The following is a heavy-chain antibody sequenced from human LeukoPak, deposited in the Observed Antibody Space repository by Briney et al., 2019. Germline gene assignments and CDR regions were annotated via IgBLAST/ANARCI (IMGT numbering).Heavy chain of an antibody. V-gene: IGHV3-21*01. CDR2: ISSSSSYI. J-gene: IGHJ4*02. CDR3: AREWGSYSRGGDY. D-gene: IGHD1-26*01. CDR1: GFTFSSYS. Sequence: GGSLRLSCAASGFTFSSYSMNWVRQAPGKGLEWVSSISSSSSYIYYADSVKGRFTISRDNAKNSLYLQMNSLRAEDTAVCYRAREWGSYSRGGDYWGQGTLVTVSS.